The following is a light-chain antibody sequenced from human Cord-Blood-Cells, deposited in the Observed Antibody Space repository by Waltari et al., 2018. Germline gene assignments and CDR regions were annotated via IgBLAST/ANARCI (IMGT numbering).Light chain of an antibody. V-gene: IGKV3-15*01. CDR1: QSVSSN. Sequence: EIVMTQSPATLSVSPGERATPSCRASQSVSSNLAWYQQKPGQAPRLLIYGASTRATVIPARFSGSGSGTEFTLTISSLQSEDFAVYYCQQYNNWPWTFGQGTKVEIK. CDR2: GAS. J-gene: IGKJ1*01. CDR3: QQYNNWPWT.